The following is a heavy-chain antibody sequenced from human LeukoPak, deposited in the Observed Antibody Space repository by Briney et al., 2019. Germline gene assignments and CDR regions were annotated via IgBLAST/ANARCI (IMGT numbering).Heavy chain of an antibody. CDR1: GGSISSYY. Sequence: SETLSLTCTVSGGSISSYYWSWIRQPPGKGLEWIGYIYYSGSTSYNPSLKSRVTISVDTSKNQFSLKLSSVTAADTAVYYCARGWFSPFDYWGQGTLVTVSS. J-gene: IGHJ4*02. D-gene: IGHD3-10*01. CDR2: IYYSGST. CDR3: ARGWFSPFDY. V-gene: IGHV4-59*08.